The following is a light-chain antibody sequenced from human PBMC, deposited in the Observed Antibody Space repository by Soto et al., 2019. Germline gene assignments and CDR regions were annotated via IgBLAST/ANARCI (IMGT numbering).Light chain of an antibody. CDR1: QTIANNY. CDR3: QQYGSSPWT. Sequence: EIVLTQSPGTLSLSPGARATLSCRSSQTIANNYLTWYQQKPGQAPRVLIYDASTRATGIPDRFGGSGSGTDFTLTISRLEPEDFAVYYCQQYGSSPWTFGQGTKVDIK. V-gene: IGKV3-20*01. J-gene: IGKJ1*01. CDR2: DAS.